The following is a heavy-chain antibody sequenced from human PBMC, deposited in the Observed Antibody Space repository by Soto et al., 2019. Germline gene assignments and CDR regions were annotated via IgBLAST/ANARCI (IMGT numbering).Heavy chain of an antibody. CDR2: IYWDDDK. CDR3: ILSRCGRDCLRSYSSQYYCGLDV. D-gene: IGHD2-21*02. CDR1: GFSLNTGGLG. Sequence: QITLKESGPTLLKPTQTLTLTCSVSGFSLNTGGLGVGWIRQPPGKALEWLALIYWDDDKPYSPSLRNRISIIKETSNILGVVPMSNMDPVDTATYSCILSRCGRDCLRSYSSQYYCGLDVWGQGTTVTVSS. V-gene: IGHV2-5*02. J-gene: IGHJ6*02.